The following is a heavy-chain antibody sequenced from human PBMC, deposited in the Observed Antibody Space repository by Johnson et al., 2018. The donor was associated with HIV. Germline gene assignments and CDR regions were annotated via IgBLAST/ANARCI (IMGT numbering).Heavy chain of an antibody. J-gene: IGHJ3*02. CDR1: GFTFTGYW. CDR3: ARRTVTALFDI. V-gene: IGHV3-11*04. Sequence: QVQLVESGGGLVQPGGSLRLSCAASGFTFTGYWMSWVRQAPGKGLEWVSYISSSGSTIYYADSVKGRFTISRDNAKNSLILQMNSLRDEDTAVYHCARRTVTALFDIWGQGTLVTVSS. CDR2: ISSSGSTI. D-gene: IGHD4-17*01.